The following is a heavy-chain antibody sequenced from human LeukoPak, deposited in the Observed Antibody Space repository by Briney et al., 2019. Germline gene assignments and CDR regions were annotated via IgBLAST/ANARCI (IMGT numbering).Heavy chain of an antibody. J-gene: IGHJ4*02. V-gene: IGHV1-69*06. CDR1: GGTFSSYA. CDR2: IIPIFGTV. D-gene: IGHD3-10*01. CDR3: AGGITMVRGGPLWPPFDY. Sequence: ASVKVSCKASGGTFSSYAISWVRQAPGQGLEWMGGIIPIFGTVNYAQKFQGRVTITADKSTSTAYMELSSLRSEDTAVYYCAGGITMVRGGPLWPPFDYWGQGTLVTVSS.